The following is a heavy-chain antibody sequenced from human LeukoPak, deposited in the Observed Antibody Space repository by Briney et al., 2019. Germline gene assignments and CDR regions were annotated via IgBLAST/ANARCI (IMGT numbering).Heavy chain of an antibody. V-gene: IGHV1-58*02. Sequence: SVKVSCKASGFTFTSSAMQWVRQARGQRLEWIGWIVVGSGNTNYAQKFQERVTITRDMSTSTAYMELSSLRSEDTAVYYCAADPQWELRRLRAFDIWGQGTMVTVSS. CDR1: GFTFTSSA. CDR3: AADPQWELRRLRAFDI. J-gene: IGHJ3*02. CDR2: IVVGSGNT. D-gene: IGHD1-26*01.